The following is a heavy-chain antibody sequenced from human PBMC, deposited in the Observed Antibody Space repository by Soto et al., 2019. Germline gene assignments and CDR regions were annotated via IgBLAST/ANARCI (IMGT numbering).Heavy chain of an antibody. Sequence: QVQLVQSGAEVKKPGSSVKVSCKASGGTFSSYAISWVRQAPGQGREWMGGIIPISGTANYAQKFQGRVTITADESTSIAYMELSSLRSEYTAVYYCARSQGSSTSLEIYYYYYYGMDVWGQGTTVTVSS. D-gene: IGHD2-2*01. CDR3: ARSQGSSTSLEIYYYYYYGMDV. V-gene: IGHV1-69*01. CDR2: IIPISGTA. CDR1: GGTFSSYA. J-gene: IGHJ6*02.